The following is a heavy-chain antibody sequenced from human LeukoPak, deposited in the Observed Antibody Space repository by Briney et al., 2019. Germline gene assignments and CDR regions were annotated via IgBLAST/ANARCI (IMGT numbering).Heavy chain of an antibody. CDR3: ARVPKSLNYYDSSGYPYYFDY. CDR1: GFTFSSYW. J-gene: IGHJ4*02. D-gene: IGHD3-22*01. Sequence: GGSLRLSCAASGFTFSSYWMSWVRQAPGKGLEWVANIKQDESEKYYVDSVKGRYTISRDKAKNSLYLQINSLRAENTAIYYCARVPKSLNYYDSSGYPYYFDYWGQGTLVTVSS. V-gene: IGHV3-7*01. CDR2: IKQDESEK.